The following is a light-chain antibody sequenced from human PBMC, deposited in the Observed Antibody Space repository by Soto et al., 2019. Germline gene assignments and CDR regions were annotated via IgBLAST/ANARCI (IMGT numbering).Light chain of an antibody. CDR3: NSYTSSSTSYV. V-gene: IGLV2-14*01. J-gene: IGLJ1*01. CDR2: DVS. CDR1: SSDVGAYNY. Sequence: QSALTQPASVSGSPGQSITISCTGTSSDVGAYNYVSWYQQHPGKAPKLMIYDVSNRPSGVSNRFSGSKSGNTASLTISGFQAEDEADYYCNSYTSSSTSYVFGTGTKVTVL.